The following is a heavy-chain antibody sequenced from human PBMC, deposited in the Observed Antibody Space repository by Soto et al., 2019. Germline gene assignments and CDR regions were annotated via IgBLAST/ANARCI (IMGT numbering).Heavy chain of an antibody. CDR1: GFTVSSNY. CDR3: AKRDHQY. V-gene: IGHV3-66*04. Sequence: GGSLRLSCAASGFTVSSNYMNWVRQAPGKGLEWVSLIYSGGSTYYADSVKGRFTISRDNSNNTLYLQMNSLTADDTAVYYCAKRDHQYWGQGTLVTVSS. CDR2: IYSGGST. J-gene: IGHJ4*02.